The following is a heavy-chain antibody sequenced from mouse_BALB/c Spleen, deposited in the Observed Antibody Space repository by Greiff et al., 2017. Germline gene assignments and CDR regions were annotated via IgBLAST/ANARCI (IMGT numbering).Heavy chain of an antibody. CDR1: GFSLTNYG. V-gene: IGHV2-9*02. J-gene: IGHJ2*01. D-gene: IGHD3-3*01. Sequence: QVQLQQSGPGLVAPSQSLSITCIVSGFSLTNYGVPWVRQPQGKGLEWLGVIWAGGSTNYNSALMSRLSISKNNSKSQVFLKMNSLQTDDTAMYYCARGGGRSYFDYGGEGTTLTVSS. CDR2: IWAGGST. CDR3: ARGGGRSYFDY.